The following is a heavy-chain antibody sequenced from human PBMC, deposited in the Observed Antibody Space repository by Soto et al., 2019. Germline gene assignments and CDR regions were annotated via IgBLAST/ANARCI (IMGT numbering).Heavy chain of an antibody. J-gene: IGHJ6*02. CDR2: IRSKANSDAT. V-gene: IGHV3-73*02. Sequence: EVQLVESGGGLVQPGGSLKLSCAASGFTFSDSAMHWVRQASGKGLEWVGRIRSKANSDATAYAASVKGRFTISRDDSKNTAYLQMNSLKIEDTAVYYCTKPAGVVVAATRYYYGMDVWGQGTTVTVSS. CDR1: GFTFSDSA. CDR3: TKPAGVVVAATRYYYGMDV. D-gene: IGHD2-15*01.